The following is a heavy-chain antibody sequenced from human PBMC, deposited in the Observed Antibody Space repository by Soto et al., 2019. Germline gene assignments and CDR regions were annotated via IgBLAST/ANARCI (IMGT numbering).Heavy chain of an antibody. CDR3: ARAVYCTSANCYGPFDY. J-gene: IGHJ4*02. V-gene: IGHV4-59*01. D-gene: IGHD2-2*01. CDR1: GGSINSYY. Sequence: PSETLSLTCTFSGGSINSYYWSWIRQPPGKGLEWIGYIHYSGGTNYNPSLKSRVTISVDTAKNQFSLKVSSVIAADTAVYYCARAVYCTSANCYGPFDYWGQGTLVTVSS. CDR2: IHYSGGT.